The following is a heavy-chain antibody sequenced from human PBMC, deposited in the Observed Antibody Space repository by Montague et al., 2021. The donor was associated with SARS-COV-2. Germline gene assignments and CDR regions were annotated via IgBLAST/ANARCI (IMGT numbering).Heavy chain of an antibody. V-gene: IGHV4-39*01. CDR1: GGSISSSSYN. Sequence: SETLSLTCTVSGGSISSSSYNWGWIRQPPGKGLEWIGSVHYSGRPYYNPSLKSRVTIYVDTSKNQLSLKLSSVTAADTAVYYCTRYVHMTWPEPSPGFDYWGQGTLVTVSS. J-gene: IGHJ4*02. CDR3: TRYVHMTWPEPSPGFDY. CDR2: VHYSGRP. D-gene: IGHD1-1*01.